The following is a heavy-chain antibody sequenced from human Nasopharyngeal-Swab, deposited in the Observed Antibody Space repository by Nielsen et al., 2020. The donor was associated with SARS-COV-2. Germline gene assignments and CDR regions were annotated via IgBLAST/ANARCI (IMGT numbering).Heavy chain of an antibody. CDR1: GYTFTSYG. V-gene: IGHV1-69*13. CDR2: IIPIFGTA. J-gene: IGHJ4*02. CDR3: ASRGASLVATILGVFDY. Sequence: SVKVSCKASGYTFTSYGISWVRQAPGQGLEWMGGIIPIFGTANYAQKFQGRVTITADESTSTAYMELSSLRSEDTAVYYCASRGASLVATILGVFDYWGQGTLVTVSS. D-gene: IGHD5-12*01.